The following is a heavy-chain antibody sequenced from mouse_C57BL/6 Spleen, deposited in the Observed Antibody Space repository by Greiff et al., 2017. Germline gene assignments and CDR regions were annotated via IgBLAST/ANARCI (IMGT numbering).Heavy chain of an antibody. V-gene: IGHV1-7*01. CDR2: INPSSGYT. Sequence: QVQLQQSGAELAKPGASVKLSCKASGYTFTSYWMHWVKQRPGQGLEWIGYINPSSGYTTYNQKFKDKDTLTEDKSSSTAYMQLSSLTYEDSAVYYCARSSDYYGSHFDYWGQGTTLTVSS. CDR3: ARSSDYYGSHFDY. J-gene: IGHJ2*01. CDR1: GYTFTSYW. D-gene: IGHD1-1*01.